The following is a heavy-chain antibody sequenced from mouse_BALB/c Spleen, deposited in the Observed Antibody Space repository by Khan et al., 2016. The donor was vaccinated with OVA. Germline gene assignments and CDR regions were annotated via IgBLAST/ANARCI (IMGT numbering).Heavy chain of an antibody. V-gene: IGHV1-76*01. CDR2: IYPGTDNS. Sequence: QVQLKQSGAELVRPGASVKLSCKTSGYIFTSYWIHWVKQRSGQGLEWIARIYPGTDNSYYNEKFKDKATLTADKSSSTAYMQLSSLKSEDSDVCFCAREEALYHFDHWGQGTTLTVSS. D-gene: IGHD3-2*02. CDR3: AREEALYHFDH. J-gene: IGHJ2*01. CDR1: GYIFTSYW.